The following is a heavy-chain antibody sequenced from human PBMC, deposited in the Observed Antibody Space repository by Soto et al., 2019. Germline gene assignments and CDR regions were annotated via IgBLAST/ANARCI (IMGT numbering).Heavy chain of an antibody. CDR1: GFTFSMYS. CDR3: ARDHLILPAHDFFYGSDV. J-gene: IGHJ6*02. CDR2: IPQDGDDG. Sequence: GGSLRLSCEVSGFTFSMYSMSWVRQSPGKGLEWVAKIPQDGDDGHYADSVKGRFIISRDNGKNSLHLQLNNLRAEDTAVYYCARDHLILPAHDFFYGSDVWGRGATVTVSS. V-gene: IGHV3-7*03. D-gene: IGHD2-21*02.